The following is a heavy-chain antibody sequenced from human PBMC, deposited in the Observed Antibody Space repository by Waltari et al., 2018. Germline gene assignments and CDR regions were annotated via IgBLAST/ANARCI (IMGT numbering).Heavy chain of an antibody. Sequence: EVQLVESGGGLVKPGGPLRLSCAASGFTFSSHRLNWVRPAPGKGLEWVSSISSSSSYIYYADSVKGRFTISRDNAKNSLYLQMNSLRAEDTAVYYCARGGAVDAFDIWGQGTMVTVSS. CDR1: GFTFSSHR. V-gene: IGHV3-21*01. J-gene: IGHJ3*02. CDR2: ISSSSSYI. CDR3: ARGGAVDAFDI.